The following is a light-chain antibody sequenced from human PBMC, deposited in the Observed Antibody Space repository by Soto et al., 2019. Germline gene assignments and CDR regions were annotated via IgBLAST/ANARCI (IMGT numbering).Light chain of an antibody. J-gene: IGLJ2*01. CDR2: EVS. CDR3: RSYISSSTFVV. CDR1: SRDVGGYNY. Sequence: QSALTQPASVSGSPGQSITISCTGTSRDVGGYNYVSWHQQHPGKAPKVIITEVSNRPSGVSNRFSGSKSGNTASLTISGVQAEDEADYYCRSYISSSTFVVFGGGTKLTVL. V-gene: IGLV2-14*01.